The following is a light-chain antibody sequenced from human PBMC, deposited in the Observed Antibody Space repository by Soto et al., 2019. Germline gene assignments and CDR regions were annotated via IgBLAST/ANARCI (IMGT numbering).Light chain of an antibody. CDR3: SSYTSSSTVV. V-gene: IGLV2-14*01. Sequence: QSALTQPASVSGSPGQSITISCSGTSSDVGGYNSVSWYQQHPGKAPKVMIYDVSNRPSGVSNRFSGSKSGNTASLTISGLQAEGEADYYCSSYTSSSTVVFGGGTKLTVL. CDR1: SSDVGGYNS. J-gene: IGLJ3*02. CDR2: DVS.